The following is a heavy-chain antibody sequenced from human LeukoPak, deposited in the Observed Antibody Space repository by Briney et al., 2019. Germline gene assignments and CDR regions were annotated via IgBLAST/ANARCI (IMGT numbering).Heavy chain of an antibody. CDR2: MFYNGAT. V-gene: IGHV4-39*07. CDR3: AREARFALPVVGSGDY. J-gene: IGHJ4*02. D-gene: IGHD6-19*01. CDR1: GGSISSSDYY. Sequence: SETLSLTCSVSGGSISSSDYYWGWIRQPPGKGLEWIGTMFYNGATKSNPSLSSRVTMSIDTSKNQFSLKLRSVTAADTAVYYCAREARFALPVVGSGDYWGQGTLVSVSS.